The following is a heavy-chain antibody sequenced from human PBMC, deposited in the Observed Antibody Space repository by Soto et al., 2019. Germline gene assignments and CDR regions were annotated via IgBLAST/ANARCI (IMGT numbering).Heavy chain of an antibody. CDR1: GFTFSSYA. J-gene: IGHJ6*02. Sequence: QVQLVESGGGVVQPGRSLRLSCAASGFTFSSYAMHWVRQAPGKGLEWVAVISYDGSNKYFADSVKGRFTISRDNSKNTLYLQMNSLRAEDTAVYYCARDVKILQWFGGTEDMDVWGQGTTVTVSS. D-gene: IGHD3-10*01. CDR3: ARDVKILQWFGGTEDMDV. V-gene: IGHV3-30-3*01. CDR2: ISYDGSNK.